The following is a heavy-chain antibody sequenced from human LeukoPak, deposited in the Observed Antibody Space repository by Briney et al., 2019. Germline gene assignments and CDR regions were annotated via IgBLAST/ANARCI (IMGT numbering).Heavy chain of an antibody. CDR1: GYAFTSYD. CDR3: ARRMWRRPPKAHNDWFDP. J-gene: IGHJ5*02. D-gene: IGHD2-21*01. V-gene: IGHV1-8*01. CDR2: MNPNSGNT. Sequence: ASVKVSCKASGYAFTSYDINWVRQATGQGLEWMGWMNPNSGNTGYAQKFQGRVTMTRNTSISTAYMELSSLRSEDTAVYYCARRMWRRPPKAHNDWFDPWGQGTLVTVSS.